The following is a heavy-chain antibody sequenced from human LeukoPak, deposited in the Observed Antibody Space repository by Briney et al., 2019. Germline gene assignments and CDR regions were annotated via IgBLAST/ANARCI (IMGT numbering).Heavy chain of an antibody. J-gene: IGHJ4*02. CDR1: GFTFSGYG. CDR3: AKTMVRGVIGVFDY. V-gene: IGHV3-23*01. Sequence: GGTLRLSCAASGFTFSGYGMSWVRQAPGKGLEWVSAISGSGGSTYYADSVKGRFTISRDNSKNTLYLQMNSLRAEDTAVYYCAKTMVRGVIGVFDYWGQGTLVTVSS. D-gene: IGHD3-10*01. CDR2: ISGSGGST.